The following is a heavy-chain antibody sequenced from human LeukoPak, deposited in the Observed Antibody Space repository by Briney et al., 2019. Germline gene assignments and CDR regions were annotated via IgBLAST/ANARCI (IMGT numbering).Heavy chain of an antibody. D-gene: IGHD6-19*01. J-gene: IGHJ4*02. Sequence: GGSLRLSCAASGFNFSSYGMHWVRQAPGKGLEWVAFIAYDGSNKYYAESVKGRFTTSRDDSKNTLYVQMNSLRGEDTAVYHCARDLTYSGWYYFDCWGQGTLVTVSS. V-gene: IGHV3-30*02. CDR1: GFNFSSYG. CDR2: IAYDGSNK. CDR3: ARDLTYSGWYYFDC.